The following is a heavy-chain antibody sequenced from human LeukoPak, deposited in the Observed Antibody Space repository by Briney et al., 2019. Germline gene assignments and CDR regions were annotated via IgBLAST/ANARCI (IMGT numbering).Heavy chain of an antibody. CDR1: GGTFSSYA. CDR3: AREGALGGMDV. CDR2: IIPIFGTA. Sequence: GASVNVSSKASGGTFSSYAISWVRQAPGQGLEWMGGIIPIFGTANYAQKFQGRVTITADESTSTAYMELSSLRSEDTAVYYCAREGALGGMDVWGQGTTVTVSS. J-gene: IGHJ6*02. D-gene: IGHD1-26*01. V-gene: IGHV1-69*13.